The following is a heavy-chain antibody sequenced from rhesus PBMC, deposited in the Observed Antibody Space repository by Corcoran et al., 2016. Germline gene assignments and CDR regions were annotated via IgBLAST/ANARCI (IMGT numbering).Heavy chain of an antibody. CDR2: MIPLVGNT. J-gene: IGHJ6*01. D-gene: IGHD5-24*01. CDR1: GFSSRSYA. Sequence: QVQLVHSGAEVKKPVASVKVSCKASGFSSRSYALSCVRSALGIGLEVRRLMIPLVGNTNNAEQCHGRVTITADTYKSTAYMELRSLRSDATALYFCARGDTVGTVLMDSWGQGVVVTVSS. CDR3: ARGDTVGTVLMDS. V-gene: IGHV1-198*02.